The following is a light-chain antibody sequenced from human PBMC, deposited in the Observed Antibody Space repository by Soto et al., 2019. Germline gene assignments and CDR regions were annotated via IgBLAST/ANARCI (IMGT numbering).Light chain of an antibody. CDR1: QGIGDT. CDR3: HQRQYWPPIT. CDR2: GAS. Sequence: EVVMTQSPATLSVSPGEGATLSCRASQGIGDTLAWYQHKPGQAPRLLIYGASSRATGIPDRFSGSGSGTDFTLTISSLEPEDFAVYYCHQRQYWPPITFGQGTRLEIK. J-gene: IGKJ5*01. V-gene: IGKV3D-15*01.